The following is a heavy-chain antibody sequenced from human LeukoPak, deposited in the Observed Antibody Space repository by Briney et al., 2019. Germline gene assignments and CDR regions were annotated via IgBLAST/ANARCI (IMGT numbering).Heavy chain of an antibody. CDR3: ARRKIDYDSSGYFQTSFDY. CDR1: GGSFSGYY. CDR2: INHSGST. J-gene: IGHJ4*02. V-gene: IGHV4-34*01. Sequence: PSETLSLTCAVYGGSFSGYYWSWIRQPPGKGLEWIGEINHSGSTNYNPSLKSRVTISVDTSKNQFSLKLSSVTAADTAVYYCARRKIDYDSSGYFQTSFDYWGQGTLVTVSS. D-gene: IGHD3-22*01.